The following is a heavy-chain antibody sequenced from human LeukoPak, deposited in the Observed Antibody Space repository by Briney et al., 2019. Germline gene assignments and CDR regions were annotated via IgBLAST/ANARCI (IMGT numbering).Heavy chain of an antibody. CDR3: ARSHYFESSDYSYVDGFDP. V-gene: IGHV4-59*02. J-gene: IGHJ5*02. D-gene: IGHD3-22*01. CDR2: ISHNGNI. Sequence: SETLSLTCNVSGGAVNSYYWSWIRQTPGEGLKWIGYISHNGNIDYAPSLKSRVTMSIDTTKNQFSLKLTSVTAADTAVYYCARSHYFESSDYSYVDGFDPWGQGTQVTVSS. CDR1: GGAVNSYY.